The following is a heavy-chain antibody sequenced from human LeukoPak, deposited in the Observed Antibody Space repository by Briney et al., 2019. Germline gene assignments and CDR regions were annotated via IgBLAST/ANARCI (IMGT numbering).Heavy chain of an antibody. Sequence: KPSETLSLTCTVSGGSISSYYWSWIRQPPGKGLEWTGYIYYSGNTNYNPSLKSRVTISVDTSKNQFSLKLNSVTAADTAVYYCARADPISGTYSPFDYWGQGTLVTVSS. V-gene: IGHV4-59*01. CDR2: IYYSGNT. CDR1: GGSISSYY. CDR3: ARADPISGTYSPFDY. J-gene: IGHJ4*02. D-gene: IGHD1-26*01.